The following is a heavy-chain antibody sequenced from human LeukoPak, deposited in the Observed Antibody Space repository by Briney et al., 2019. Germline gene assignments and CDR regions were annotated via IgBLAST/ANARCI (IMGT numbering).Heavy chain of an antibody. CDR2: FDPEDGET. CDR1: GYTLTELS. J-gene: IGHJ6*03. Sequence: ASVKVSCKVSGYTLTELSMHWVRQAPGKGLEWMGGFDPEDGETIYAQKFQGRVTMTEDTSTDTAYMELSSLRSEDTAVYYCARAARVRGVIRYYYYYMDVWGKGTTVTISS. V-gene: IGHV1-24*01. D-gene: IGHD3-10*01. CDR3: ARAARVRGVIRYYYYYMDV.